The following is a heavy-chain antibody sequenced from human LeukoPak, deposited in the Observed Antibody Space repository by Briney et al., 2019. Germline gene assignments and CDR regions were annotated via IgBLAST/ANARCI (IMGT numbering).Heavy chain of an antibody. J-gene: IGHJ6*02. CDR2: ISADNSNR. CDR1: GYTFINYG. CDR3: PRVRWGKSLGPGMDV. D-gene: IGHD3-16*01. V-gene: IGHV1-18*01. Sequence: GSSVKVSCKASGYTFINYGITWVRQAPGQGLEWMGWISADNSNRNYARKLQDRLTMTTDTSTKTAYIEPRSLTSDDTAMYYCPRVRWGKSLGPGMDVWGQGTTVTVSS.